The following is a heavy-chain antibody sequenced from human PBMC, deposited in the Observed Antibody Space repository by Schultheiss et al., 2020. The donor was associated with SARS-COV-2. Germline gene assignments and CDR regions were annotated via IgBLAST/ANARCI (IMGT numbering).Heavy chain of an antibody. CDR1: GSTFSSYA. CDR3: AGGGIVGATSDAFDI. V-gene: IGHV1-69*13. J-gene: IGHJ3*02. CDR2: IIPIFGTA. D-gene: IGHD1-26*01. Sequence: SVKVSCKASGSTFSSYAISWVRQAPGQGLEWMGGIIPIFGTANYAQKFQGRVTITADESTSTAYMELSSLRSEDTAVYYCAGGGIVGATSDAFDIWGQGTMVTVSS.